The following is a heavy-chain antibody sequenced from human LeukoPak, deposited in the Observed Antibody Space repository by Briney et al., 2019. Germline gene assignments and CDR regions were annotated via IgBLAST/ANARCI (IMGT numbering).Heavy chain of an antibody. Sequence: PSETLSLTCAVYGGSFSGYYWSWIRQPPGKGLEWIGSIYYSGSTYYNPSLKSRVTISVDTSKNQFSLRLKSVTAADTSIYYCARPRSRISWFDPWGQGTLVTVSS. D-gene: IGHD2-15*01. J-gene: IGHJ5*02. V-gene: IGHV4-34*01. CDR1: GGSFSGYY. CDR3: ARPRSRISWFDP. CDR2: IYYSGST.